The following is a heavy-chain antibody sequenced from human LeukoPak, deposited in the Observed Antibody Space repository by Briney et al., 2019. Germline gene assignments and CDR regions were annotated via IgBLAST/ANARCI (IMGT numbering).Heavy chain of an antibody. V-gene: IGHV3-11*06. D-gene: IGHD3-22*01. Sequence: GGSLRLSCAASGFTFSDYYMSWIRQAPGKGLEWVSYISSSNSYIYYADSVKGRFTISRDNAKNSLYLQMNSLRAEDTAVYYCAREYYFDSSGYYSSWGQGTLVTVSS. CDR2: ISSSNSYI. CDR1: GFTFSDYY. J-gene: IGHJ5*02. CDR3: AREYYFDSSGYYSS.